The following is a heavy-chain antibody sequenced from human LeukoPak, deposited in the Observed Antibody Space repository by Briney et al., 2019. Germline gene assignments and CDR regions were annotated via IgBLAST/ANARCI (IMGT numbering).Heavy chain of an antibody. V-gene: IGHV3-30*02. Sequence: GGSLRLSCAASGFSFSSSAMHWVRQTPGKGLEWVAFIRYDGSDKNYADSVKGRFTISRDNSKNSLYLQMDSLKTEDTAMYYCAKDLGTSPTPRGYFDYWGQGTLVTVSS. CDR1: GFSFSSSA. CDR2: IRYDGSDK. D-gene: IGHD7-27*01. CDR3: AKDLGTSPTPRGYFDY. J-gene: IGHJ4*02.